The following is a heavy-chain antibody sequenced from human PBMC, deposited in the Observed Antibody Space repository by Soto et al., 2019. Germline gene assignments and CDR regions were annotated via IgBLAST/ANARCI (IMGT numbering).Heavy chain of an antibody. CDR2: INHSGST. CDR3: ARGNSILTGYYYYYYMDV. CDR1: GGSFSGYY. V-gene: IGHV4-34*01. D-gene: IGHD3-9*01. J-gene: IGHJ6*03. Sequence: SETLSLTCAVYGGSFSGYYWSWIRQPPGKGLEWIGEINHSGSTNYNPSLKSRVTISVDTSKNQFSLKLSSVTAADTAVYYCARGNSILTGYYYYYYMDVWGKGTTVTVSS.